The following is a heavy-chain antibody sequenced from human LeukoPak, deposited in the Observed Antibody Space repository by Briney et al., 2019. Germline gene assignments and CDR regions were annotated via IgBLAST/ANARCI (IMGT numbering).Heavy chain of an antibody. D-gene: IGHD5-12*01. J-gene: IGHJ5*01. CDR3: VRRLDTIEFDS. Sequence: GASVMDSCKASGYTFTGYDINWVRQATGQGPEWMGWMNPHSDNTGYAQKFQGRVTMIRDTSMTTAYMELRSLRSEDTAVYYCVRRLDTIEFDSWGQGTLVTVSS. CDR1: GYTFTGYD. CDR2: MNPHSDNT. V-gene: IGHV1-8*01.